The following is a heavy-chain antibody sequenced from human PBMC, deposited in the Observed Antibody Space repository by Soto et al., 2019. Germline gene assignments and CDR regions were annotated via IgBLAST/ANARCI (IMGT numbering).Heavy chain of an antibody. J-gene: IGHJ4*02. CDR3: AGDFYSSSQYYSDY. V-gene: IGHV3-23*01. D-gene: IGHD6-6*01. CDR2: ISGGAGST. Sequence: EVQLLESGGGLVQPGGSLRLSCAASGFTFSSYAMSWVRQAPGKGLEWVSAISGGAGSTYYADSVKGRFTISRDNSKNTLYLQMNSLRAEDTAVYYCAGDFYSSSQYYSDYWGQGTLVTVSS. CDR1: GFTFSSYA.